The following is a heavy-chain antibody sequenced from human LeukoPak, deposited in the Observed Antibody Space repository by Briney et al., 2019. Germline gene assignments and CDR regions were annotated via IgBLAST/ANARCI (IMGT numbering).Heavy chain of an antibody. CDR3: AREFDSSSWYWFDP. D-gene: IGHD6-13*01. Sequence: GASVKVSCKAFGYTFTNNWMHWVRQAPGQGPEWMGLISPTGGSTAYAQKFQGRVTMTRDTSISTAYMELSRLRSDDTAVYYCAREFDSSSWYWFDPWGQGTLVTVSS. CDR2: ISPTGGST. J-gene: IGHJ5*02. CDR1: GYTFTNNW. V-gene: IGHV1-2*02.